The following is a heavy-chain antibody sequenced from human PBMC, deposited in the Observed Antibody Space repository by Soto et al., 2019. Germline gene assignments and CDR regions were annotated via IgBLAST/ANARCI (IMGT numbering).Heavy chain of an antibody. J-gene: IGHJ2*01. D-gene: IGHD5-12*01. CDR2: IIPIFGTV. CDR3: ARGNHRWLQWWYFDL. V-gene: IGHV1-69*12. Sequence: QVQLVQSGAEVKKPGSSVKVSCKASGGTFSNYPISWVRQAPGQGLEWMGGIIPIFGTVNYAQKFQGRVTITADESTSTAYMELSSLRSEDTAVYYCARGNHRWLQWWYFDLWGRGTLVTVSS. CDR1: GGTFSNYP.